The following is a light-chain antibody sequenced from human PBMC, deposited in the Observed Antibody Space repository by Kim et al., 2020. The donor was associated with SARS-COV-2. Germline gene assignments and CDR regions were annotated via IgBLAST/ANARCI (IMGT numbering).Light chain of an antibody. CDR3: QHYSKWPFT. Sequence: VSPGERATLSGRASQMLNNKVAWYQQKPGQAPRLLIQDASTRATGIPARFSGSGSGTDFTLTISSLQSEDFAVYYCQHYSKWPFTFGPGTKVDIK. CDR2: DAS. J-gene: IGKJ3*01. CDR1: QMLNNK. V-gene: IGKV3-15*01.